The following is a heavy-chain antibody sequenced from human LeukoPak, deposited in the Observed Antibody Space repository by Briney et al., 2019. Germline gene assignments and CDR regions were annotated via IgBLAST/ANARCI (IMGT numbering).Heavy chain of an antibody. D-gene: IGHD3-3*01. V-gene: IGHV1-18*01. Sequence: ASVKVSCTASGYTFTSYGISWVRQAPGQGLEWMGWISAYNGNTNYAQKLQGRVTMTTDTSTSTAYMELRSLRSDDTAVYYCARDISRVFGVVTNYYYYCGMDVWGQGTTVTVSS. CDR3: ARDISRVFGVVTNYYYYCGMDV. CDR1: GYTFTSYG. CDR2: ISAYNGNT. J-gene: IGHJ6*02.